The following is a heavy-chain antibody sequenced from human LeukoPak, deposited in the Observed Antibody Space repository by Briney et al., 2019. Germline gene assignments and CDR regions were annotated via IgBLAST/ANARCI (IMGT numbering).Heavy chain of an antibody. J-gene: IGHJ4*02. V-gene: IGHV3-23*01. CDR3: AKGSSSGFRYYFDY. CDR1: GFTFSSYG. Sequence: PGGSLRLSCAASGFTFSSYGMSWVRQAPGKGLEWVSAISGSGGSTYYADSVKGRFTISRDNSKNTLYLQMNSLRAEDTAVYYCAKGSSSGFRYYFDYWGQGTLVTVSS. CDR2: ISGSGGST. D-gene: IGHD2-2*01.